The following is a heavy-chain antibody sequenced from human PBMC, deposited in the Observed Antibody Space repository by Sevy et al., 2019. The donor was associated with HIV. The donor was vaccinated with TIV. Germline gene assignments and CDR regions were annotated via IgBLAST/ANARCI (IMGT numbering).Heavy chain of an antibody. J-gene: IGHJ5*02. CDR3: VRGNNLGELGYWFDP. CDR2: IGIAGDT. CDR1: GFTFSSYD. Sequence: GGSLGLSCAASGFTFSSYDMHWVRQVTGQGLEWVSGIGIAGDTYYPGSVKGRFTISRENARNSLDLQMNSLRAGDTAVYYCVRGNNLGELGYWFDPWGQGTLVTVSS. D-gene: IGHD3-10*01. V-gene: IGHV3-13*01.